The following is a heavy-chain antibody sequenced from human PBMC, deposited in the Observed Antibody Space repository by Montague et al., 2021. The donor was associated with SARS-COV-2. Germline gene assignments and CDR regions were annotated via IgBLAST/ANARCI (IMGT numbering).Heavy chain of an antibody. CDR2: IYHSGNT. V-gene: IGHV4-59*01. D-gene: IGHD2-21*02. J-gene: IGHJ6*02. CDR1: GGFISSSY. CDR3: ARDLLPPRTAIKTNFFGLDV. Sequence: SETLSLTCTVPGGFISSSYWSWIRQPPGNGLEWIGYIYHSGNTNYNPSLKSRVTISIDTSMNQFSLSLSSMTAADTAVYFCARDLLPPRTAIKTNFFGLDVWGQGTTVIVSS.